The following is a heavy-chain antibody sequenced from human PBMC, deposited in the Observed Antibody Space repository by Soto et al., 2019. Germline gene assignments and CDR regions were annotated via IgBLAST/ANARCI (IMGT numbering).Heavy chain of an antibody. Sequence: QVQLQESGPGLVKPSQTLSLTCTVSGGSISSGGYYWSWIRQHPGKGLEWIGYIYYSGSTYYNPSLMSRXXIXVXXSKNQFSLKLSSVTAADTAVYYCARDPAYGDYADYWGQGTLVTVSS. V-gene: IGHV4-31*03. J-gene: IGHJ4*02. CDR3: ARDPAYGDYADY. CDR1: GGSISSGGYY. CDR2: IYYSGST. D-gene: IGHD4-17*01.